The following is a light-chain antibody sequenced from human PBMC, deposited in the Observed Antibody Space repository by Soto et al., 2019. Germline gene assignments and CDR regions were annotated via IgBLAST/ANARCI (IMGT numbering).Light chain of an antibody. CDR2: LGS. V-gene: IGKV2-28*01. J-gene: IGKJ5*01. Sequence: DIVMTQSPLSLPVTPGEPASISCRSSQSLLHSNGYNYLDWYLQKPGQSPQLLIYLGSNRASGVPDRFSGSGSGTDFTLKISRVEAEDFGVYYCMQALHASSTNSSVTFGQGTRLEIK. CDR3: MQALHASSTNSSVT. CDR1: QSLLHSNGYNY.